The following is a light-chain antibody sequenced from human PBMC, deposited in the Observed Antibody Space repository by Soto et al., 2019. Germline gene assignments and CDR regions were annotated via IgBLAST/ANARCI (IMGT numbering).Light chain of an antibody. Sequence: EIVLTQSPATLSLSPGERATLSCRTSQSVGSSLAWYQQKPGQPPRLLIYDSSNRATGIPGRFSGSGSGTDFTLTIGSLEPADFAVYYCQQRSLLFTFGGGTKVDIK. V-gene: IGKV3-11*01. J-gene: IGKJ4*01. CDR3: QQRSLLFT. CDR1: QSVGSS. CDR2: DSS.